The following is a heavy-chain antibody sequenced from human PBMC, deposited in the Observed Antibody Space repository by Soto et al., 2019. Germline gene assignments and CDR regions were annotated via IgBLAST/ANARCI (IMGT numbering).Heavy chain of an antibody. Sequence: TVKVSCKASGGTFSSYAISWVRQAPGQGLEWMGGIIPIFGTANYAQKFQGRVTITADKSTSTAYMELSSLRSEDTAVYYCAYSGSRNYYYYGMDVWGQGTTVTVYS. V-gene: IGHV1-69*06. CDR3: AYSGSRNYYYYGMDV. CDR1: GGTFSSYA. D-gene: IGHD1-26*01. CDR2: IIPIFGTA. J-gene: IGHJ6*02.